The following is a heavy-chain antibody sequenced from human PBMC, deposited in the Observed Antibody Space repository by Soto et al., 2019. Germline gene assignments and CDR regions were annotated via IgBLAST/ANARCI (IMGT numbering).Heavy chain of an antibody. V-gene: IGHV3-23*01. CDR2: ISGSGSST. Sequence: EVQLLESGGDLVQPGGSLRLSCAASGFTFSSYAMNWVRQAPGKGLEWVSGISGSGSSTSYSDSVKGRFTVSRDNSKKVLYLPMNSLRDEDTAVYYCAKGGSGRLRGFDYWGQGALVAVSS. D-gene: IGHD2-15*01. J-gene: IGHJ4*02. CDR3: AKGGSGRLRGFDY. CDR1: GFTFSSYA.